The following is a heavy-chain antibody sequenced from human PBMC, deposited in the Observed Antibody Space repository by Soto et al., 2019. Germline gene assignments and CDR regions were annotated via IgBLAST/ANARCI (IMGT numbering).Heavy chain of an antibody. J-gene: IGHJ5*02. D-gene: IGHD3-22*01. CDR3: TGAYYDVSGYSLDP. V-gene: IGHV4-61*01. CDR1: GCSCSSANYS. CDR2: IYYSGSI. Sequence: LETLSLTCAFSGCSCSSANYSWTWIRQPPGKGLEWIGYIYYSGSINYNPSLKSRVTISVDTAKNQFSLRLSSVSAADTAVYYCTGAYYDVSGYSLDPWGQGTSVTVSS.